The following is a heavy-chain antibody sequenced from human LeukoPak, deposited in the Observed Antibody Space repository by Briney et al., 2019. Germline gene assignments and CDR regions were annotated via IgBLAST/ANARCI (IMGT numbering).Heavy chain of an antibody. CDR2: INWNSDTK. Sequence: GGSLRLSCVGSGFAFHNYAMHWVRRPPGKGLEWVSAINWNSDTKAYADSVKGRFTISRDRARSSLYLQMDSLRPEDTALYYCAKDTGGNGAYFYAMDVWGQGTSVTVSS. V-gene: IGHV3-9*01. CDR1: GFAFHNYA. D-gene: IGHD4-23*01. J-gene: IGHJ6*02. CDR3: AKDTGGNGAYFYAMDV.